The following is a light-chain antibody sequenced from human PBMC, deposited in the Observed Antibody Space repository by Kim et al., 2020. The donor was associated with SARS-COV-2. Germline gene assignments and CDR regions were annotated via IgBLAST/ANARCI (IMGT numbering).Light chain of an antibody. CDR1: SGGFASDY. CDR3: QSYDSSNPWV. J-gene: IGLJ3*02. CDR2: EDN. V-gene: IGLV6-57*01. Sequence: KTVTISCTRSSGGFASDYVQWYQQRPGSPPTTVIYEDNRRPSGVPDRFSGSIDSSSNSASLSISGLRTEDEADYYCQSYDSSNPWVFGGGTQLTVL.